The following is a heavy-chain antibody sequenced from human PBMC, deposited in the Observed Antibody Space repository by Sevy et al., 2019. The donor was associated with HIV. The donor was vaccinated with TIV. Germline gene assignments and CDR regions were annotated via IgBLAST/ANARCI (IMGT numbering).Heavy chain of an antibody. CDR3: ARVDANYDKGFDP. J-gene: IGHJ5*02. CDR2: ISSSGTTL. CDR1: GFTFSSYE. V-gene: IGHV3-48*03. Sequence: GGSLRLSCEASGFTFSSYEMNWVRQAPGKGLEWVSYISSSGTTLKYADSVKGRFTISRDNAKNSLYMQMNSLRAEDTAVYYCARVDANYDKGFDPWGQGTLVIVSS. D-gene: IGHD3-22*01.